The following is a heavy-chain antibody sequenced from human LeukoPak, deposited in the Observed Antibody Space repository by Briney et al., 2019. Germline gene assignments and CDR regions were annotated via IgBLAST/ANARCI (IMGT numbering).Heavy chain of an antibody. CDR2: IYSGGST. Sequence: GGSLRLSCAASGFTVSSNYMSWVRQAPGKGLEWVSVIYSGGSTYYADSVKGRFTISRDISKNTLYLQMNSLRAEDTAVYYCARGKNCGGDCFAFDIWGQGTMVTVSS. CDR1: GFTVSSNY. CDR3: ARGKNCGGDCFAFDI. D-gene: IGHD2-21*02. J-gene: IGHJ3*02. V-gene: IGHV3-53*01.